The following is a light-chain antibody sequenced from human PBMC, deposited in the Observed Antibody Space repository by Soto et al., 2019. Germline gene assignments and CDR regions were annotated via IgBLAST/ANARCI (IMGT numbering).Light chain of an antibody. CDR3: QQYGSSPLT. CDR2: GAS. Sequence: EIVLTQSPGTLSLSPGERATLSCRASHIVSSNYLAWYQQKPGQAPRLLIYGASSGATGIPDRFSGSGSGTDFTLTISRLEPEDFAVYYCQQYGSSPLTFGGGTKVEIK. V-gene: IGKV3-20*01. J-gene: IGKJ4*01. CDR1: HIVSSNY.